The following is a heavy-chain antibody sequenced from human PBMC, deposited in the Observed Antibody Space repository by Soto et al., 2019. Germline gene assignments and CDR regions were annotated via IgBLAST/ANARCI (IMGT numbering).Heavy chain of an antibody. CDR2: INHSGST. D-gene: IGHD5-18*01. V-gene: IGHV4-34*01. J-gene: IGHJ5*02. CDR1: GGSFSGYY. Sequence: SETLSLTCAVYGGSFSGYYWSWIRQPPGKGLEWIGEINHSGSTNYNPSLKSRVTISVDTSKNQFSLKLSSVTAADTAVYYCARAMGGCFDPWGQGTMVTVSS. CDR3: ARAMGGCFDP.